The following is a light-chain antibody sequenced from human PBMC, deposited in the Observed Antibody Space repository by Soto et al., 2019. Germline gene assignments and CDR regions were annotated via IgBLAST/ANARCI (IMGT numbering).Light chain of an antibody. CDR3: QQHDTHFWT. CDR1: QSISSS. J-gene: IGKJ1*01. V-gene: IGKV1-5*03. CDR2: HVS. Sequence: DIQMTQSPSTLSASVGDRVTVTCRASQSISSSLAWFQQKPGKAPKLLMYHVSRLNSGVSSRFIGSGSGTEFTLTISSLQPDDFATYYCQQHDTHFWTFGQGTKVEIK.